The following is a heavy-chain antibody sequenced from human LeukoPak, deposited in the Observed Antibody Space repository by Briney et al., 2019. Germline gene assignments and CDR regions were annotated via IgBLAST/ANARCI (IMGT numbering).Heavy chain of an antibody. V-gene: IGHV1-2*02. CDR2: INPNDGDT. CDR1: GYTFTDYY. J-gene: IGHJ4*02. CDR3: ARANFLYCSSSTCLFDY. Sequence: ASVKVSCKASGYTFTDYYMHWVRQAPGQGFEWMGWINPNDGDTNYAQKFQGRVTATRDTSISTAHMEVSRLRSDDTAVYYCARANFLYCSSSTCLFDYWGQGTLVTVSS. D-gene: IGHD2-2*01.